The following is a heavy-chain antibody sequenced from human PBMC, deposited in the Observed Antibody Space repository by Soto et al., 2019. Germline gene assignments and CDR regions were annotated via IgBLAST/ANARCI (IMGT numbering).Heavy chain of an antibody. CDR1: GGSFSGYY. J-gene: IGHJ4*02. Sequence: SETLSLTCAVYGGSFSGYYWSWIRQPPGKGLEWIGEIDHSGSTNYNPSLKSRVTISVDTSKNQFSLKLSSVTAADTAVYYCARGRRYYYDSSGYLNDYWGQGTLVTVSS. V-gene: IGHV4-34*01. CDR2: IDHSGST. D-gene: IGHD3-22*01. CDR3: ARGRRYYYDSSGYLNDY.